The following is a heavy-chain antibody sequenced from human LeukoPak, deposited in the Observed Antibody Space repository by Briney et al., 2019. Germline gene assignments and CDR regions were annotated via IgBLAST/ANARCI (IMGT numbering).Heavy chain of an antibody. Sequence: SETLSLTCTVSGGSISSSSYYWGWIRQPPGKGLEWIGGIYYSGSTYYNPSLKSRVTISVDTSKNQFSLKLSSVTAADTAVYYCARGMVRGVINNLHSFDYWGQGTLVTVSS. CDR3: ARGMVRGVINNLHSFDY. CDR2: IYYSGST. J-gene: IGHJ4*02. CDR1: GGSISSSSYY. D-gene: IGHD3-10*01. V-gene: IGHV4-39*07.